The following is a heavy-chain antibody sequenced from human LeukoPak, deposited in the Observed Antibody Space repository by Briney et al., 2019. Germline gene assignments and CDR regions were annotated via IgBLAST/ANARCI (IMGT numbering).Heavy chain of an antibody. D-gene: IGHD6-13*01. CDR3: AKGGLAAAGTSSHFDY. V-gene: IGHV3-23*01. J-gene: IGHJ4*02. Sequence: PGGSLRLSCAASGFTFSSYAMSWVRQAPGKGLGWVSAISGSGGSTYYADSVKGRFTISRDNSKNTLYLQMNSLRAEDTAVYYCAKGGLAAAGTSSHFDYWGQGTLVTVSS. CDR2: ISGSGGST. CDR1: GFTFSSYA.